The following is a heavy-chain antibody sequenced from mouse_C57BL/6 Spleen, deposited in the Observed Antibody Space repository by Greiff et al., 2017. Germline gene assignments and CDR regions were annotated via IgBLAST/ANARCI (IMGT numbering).Heavy chain of an antibody. CDR1: GYTFTSYW. CDR3: ALITTVVARGY. J-gene: IGHJ2*01. V-gene: IGHV1-7*01. Sequence: VQLQQSGAELAKPGASVKLSCKASGYTFTSYWMHWVKQRPGQGLEWIGYINPSSGYTKYNQKFKDKATLTADKSSSTAYMQLSSLTSEDSAVSYCALITTVVARGYWGQGTTLTVSS. CDR2: INPSSGYT. D-gene: IGHD1-1*01.